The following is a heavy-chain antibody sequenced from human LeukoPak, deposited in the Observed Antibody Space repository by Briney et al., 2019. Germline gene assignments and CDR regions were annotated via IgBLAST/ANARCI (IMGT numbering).Heavy chain of an antibody. D-gene: IGHD3-16*01. V-gene: IGHV4-30-4*01. CDR1: RGSISSGDYY. CDR2: IYYSGST. J-gene: IGHJ3*02. Sequence: SETLSLTCTVSRGSISSGDYYWSWIRQPPGKGLEWMGYIYYSGSTYYNPSLKSRVTISVDTSKNQFSLKLSSVTAADTAVYYCARDSDVSFGLGGAFDIWGQGTMVTVSS. CDR3: ARDSDVSFGLGGAFDI.